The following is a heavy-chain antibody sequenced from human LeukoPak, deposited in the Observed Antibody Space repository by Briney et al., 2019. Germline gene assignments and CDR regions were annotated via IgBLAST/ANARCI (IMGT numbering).Heavy chain of an antibody. J-gene: IGHJ6*03. V-gene: IGHV3-21*01. D-gene: IGHD1-26*01. CDR1: GFTFSSYS. CDR2: ISGSSSYI. CDR3: ARDPYSGTYGDTYYYYMDV. Sequence: PGGSLRLSCAASGFTFSSYSMNWVRQAPGKGLEWVSSISGSSSYIYYADSVKGRFTISRDNAKNSLYLQMNSLRAEDTAVYYCARDPYSGTYGDTYYYYMDVWGKGTTVTISS.